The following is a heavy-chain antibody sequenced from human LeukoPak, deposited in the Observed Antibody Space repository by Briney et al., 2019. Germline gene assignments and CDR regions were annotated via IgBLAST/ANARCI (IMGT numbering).Heavy chain of an antibody. CDR2: INHSGST. CDR3: ARVTVVPAAIASSSVDY. CDR1: GGSFSGYF. V-gene: IGHV4-34*01. Sequence: SETLSLTCAVYGGSFSGYFWTWIRQPPGKGLEWIGEINHSGSTNYNPSLKSRVTISVDTSKNQFSLKLSSVAAADTAVYYCARVTVVPAAIASSSVDYWGQGTLVTVSS. D-gene: IGHD2-2*01. J-gene: IGHJ4*02.